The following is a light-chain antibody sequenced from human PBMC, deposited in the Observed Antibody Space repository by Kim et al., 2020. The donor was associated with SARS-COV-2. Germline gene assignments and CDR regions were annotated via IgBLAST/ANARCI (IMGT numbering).Light chain of an antibody. CDR3: SAWDNSLSAWV. CDR2: RNN. Sequence: LTQPPSVSKGLRQTATLTCTGNSNNVGNQGAAWLQQHQDHPPKLLFYRNNNRPSGISERLSASRSGNTASLTITGLQPEDEADYYCSAWDNSLSAWVFGGGTQLTVL. J-gene: IGLJ3*02. CDR1: SNNVGNQG. V-gene: IGLV10-54*01.